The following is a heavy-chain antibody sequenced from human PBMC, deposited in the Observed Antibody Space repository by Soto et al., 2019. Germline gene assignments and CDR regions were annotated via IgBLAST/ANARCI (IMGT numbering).Heavy chain of an antibody. Sequence: QVQLVQSGAEVKKPGASVKVSCKASGYTFTGYYMHWVRQAPGQGLEWMGWINPNSGDTNYAQKFQGWVTMTRDTSISTAYMELSRLRSDDTAVYYCARVRGWNWFDPWGQGTLVTVSS. V-gene: IGHV1-2*04. D-gene: IGHD6-19*01. CDR3: ARVRGWNWFDP. CDR2: INPNSGDT. J-gene: IGHJ5*02. CDR1: GYTFTGYY.